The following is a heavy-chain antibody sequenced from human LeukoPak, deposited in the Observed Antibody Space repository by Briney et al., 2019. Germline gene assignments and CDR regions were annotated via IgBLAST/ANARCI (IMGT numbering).Heavy chain of an antibody. J-gene: IGHJ6*02. V-gene: IGHV3-48*02. CDR3: GRDSNPLYYYYYGMDV. Sequence: GGSLRLSCAASGFTFSSYSMNWVRQAPGKGLEWVSYISSSSSTIYYADSVKGRFTISRDNAKNSLYLQMNSLRDEDTAVYYCGRDSNPLYYYYYGMDVWGQGTTVTVSS. CDR2: ISSSSSTI. D-gene: IGHD4-11*01. CDR1: GFTFSSYS.